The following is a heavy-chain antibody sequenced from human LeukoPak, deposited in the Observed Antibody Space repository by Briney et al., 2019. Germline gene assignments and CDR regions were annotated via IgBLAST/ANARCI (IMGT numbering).Heavy chain of an antibody. V-gene: IGHV1-69*05. J-gene: IGHJ4*02. Sequence: SVTVSCKASGGTFSSYAISWVRQAPGQGLEWMGGIIPIFGTANYAQKFQGRVTITTDESTSTAYMELSSLRSEDTAVHYCARDLAAPPEDWGQGTLVTVSS. D-gene: IGHD3-16*01. CDR1: GGTFSSYA. CDR2: IIPIFGTA. CDR3: ARDLAAPPED.